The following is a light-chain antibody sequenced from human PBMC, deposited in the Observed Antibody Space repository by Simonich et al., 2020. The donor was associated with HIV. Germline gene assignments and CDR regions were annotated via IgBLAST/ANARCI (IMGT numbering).Light chain of an antibody. V-gene: IGKV4-1*01. J-gene: IGKJ1*01. CDR1: QSVFYISNNKNY. Sequence: IVMTQSPDSLAVSLGERATINCKSSQSVFYISNNKNYFAWYQQKPGQPPKLLIYWASTRESGVPYRFSGSGSGTDFTLTISSLQAEDVAVYYCQQYYNSPLTFGQGTNVEVK. CDR2: WAS. CDR3: QQYYNSPLT.